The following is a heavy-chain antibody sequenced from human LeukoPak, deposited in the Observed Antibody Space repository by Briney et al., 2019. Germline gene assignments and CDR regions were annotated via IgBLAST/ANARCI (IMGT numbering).Heavy chain of an antibody. CDR2: ISSSRNYI. CDR3: ARPSGSLPWFDP. J-gene: IGHJ5*02. V-gene: IGHV3-21*01. Sequence: SSGSLRLSCAASGGNFRSYSMNWVRQAPGKGLEWVSSISSSRNYIYYAASVKGRFTISRDNAKNSLYLQMNSLRAEDTAVYYCARPSGSLPWFDPWGQGTLVTASS. CDR1: GGNFRSYS. D-gene: IGHD1-26*01.